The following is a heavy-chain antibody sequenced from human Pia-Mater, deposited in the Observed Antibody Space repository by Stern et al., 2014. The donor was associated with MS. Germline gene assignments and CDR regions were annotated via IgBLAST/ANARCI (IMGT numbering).Heavy chain of an antibody. CDR3: ASERYTYYDDQRPTGGFDP. CDR2: VRLLNGDV. D-gene: IGHD5-18*01. V-gene: IGHV1-58*01. CDR1: GSTFSQSA. J-gene: IGHJ5*02. Sequence: QLVESGPEVKKPGTSVKVSCKASGSTFSQSAEEWLRQGRGQRPEWLGWVRLLNGDVNYAPTFQERVTITRDMSTRTVYMELRSLRSEDTAVYYCASERYTYYDDQRPTGGFDPWGQGTLVTVSS.